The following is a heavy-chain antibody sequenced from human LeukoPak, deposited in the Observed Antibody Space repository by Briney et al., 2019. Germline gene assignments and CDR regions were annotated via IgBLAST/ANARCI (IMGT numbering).Heavy chain of an antibody. Sequence: GESLKISCKGSGYSFTSYWIGWVRQMPGKGLEWMGIIYPGDSDTRYSPSFQGQVTISADKSISTAYLQWSSLKASDTAMYYCARFLEWLSPETYFDYWGQGTLVTVSS. CDR3: ARFLEWLSPETYFDY. J-gene: IGHJ4*02. V-gene: IGHV5-51*01. D-gene: IGHD3-3*01. CDR2: IYPGDSDT. CDR1: GYSFTSYW.